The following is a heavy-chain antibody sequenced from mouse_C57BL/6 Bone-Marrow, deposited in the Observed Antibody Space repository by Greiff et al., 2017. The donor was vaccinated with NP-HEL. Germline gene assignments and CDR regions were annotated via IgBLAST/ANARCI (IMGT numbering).Heavy chain of an antibody. CDR2: IDPENGDT. CDR1: GFNIKDDY. V-gene: IGHV14-4*01. Sequence: EVQLQQSGAELVRPGASVKLSCTASGFNIKDDYMHWVKQRPEQGLEWIGWIDPENGDTEYASKFQGKATITADTSSNTAYLQLSSLTSEDTAVYYCTPLGQLKYYFDYWGQGTTLTVSS. J-gene: IGHJ2*01. CDR3: TPLGQLKYYFDY. D-gene: IGHD3-3*01.